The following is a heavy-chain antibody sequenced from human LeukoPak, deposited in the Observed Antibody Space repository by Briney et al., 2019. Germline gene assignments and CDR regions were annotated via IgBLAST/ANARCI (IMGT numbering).Heavy chain of an antibody. CDR1: GGSISSYY. V-gene: IGHV4-59*05. D-gene: IGHD3-3*01. CDR2: IYYSGST. CDR3: ASQGYDFWSGPPDAFDI. Sequence: SETLSLTCTVSGGSISSYYWSWIRQPPGKGLEWIGSIYYSGSTYYNPSLRSRVTISVDTSKNQFSLKLSSVTAADTAVYYCASQGYDFWSGPPDAFDIWGQGTMVTVSS. J-gene: IGHJ3*02.